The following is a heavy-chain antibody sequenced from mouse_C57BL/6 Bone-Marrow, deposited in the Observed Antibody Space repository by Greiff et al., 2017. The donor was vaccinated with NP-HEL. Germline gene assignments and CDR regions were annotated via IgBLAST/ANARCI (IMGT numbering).Heavy chain of an antibody. D-gene: IGHD2-5*01. CDR3: ALAYYSNYEGDFAY. V-gene: IGHV3-6*01. Sequence: EVQLQESGPGLVKPSQSLSLTCSVTGYSITSGYYWNWIRQFPGNKLEWMGYISYDGSNNYNPSLKNRISITRDTSKNQFFLKLNSVTTEDTATYYCALAYYSNYEGDFAYWGQGTLVTVSA. CDR1: GYSITSGYY. CDR2: ISYDGSN. J-gene: IGHJ3*01.